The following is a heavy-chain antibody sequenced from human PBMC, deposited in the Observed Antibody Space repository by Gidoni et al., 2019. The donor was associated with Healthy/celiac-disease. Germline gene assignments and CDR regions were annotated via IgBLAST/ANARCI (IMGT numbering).Heavy chain of an antibody. CDR2: ISSSSSYI. CDR3: ARVIDDSSGYYYDY. J-gene: IGHJ4*02. V-gene: IGHV3-21*01. Sequence: EVQLVESGGGLVKPGGSLRLSCAASGFTFSSYSMNWVRQAPGKGLEWVSSISSSSSYIYYEDSVKGRFTISKDNAKNSLYLQMNSLRAEDTAVYYCARVIDDSSGYYYDYWGQGTLVTVSS. CDR1: GFTFSSYS. D-gene: IGHD3-22*01.